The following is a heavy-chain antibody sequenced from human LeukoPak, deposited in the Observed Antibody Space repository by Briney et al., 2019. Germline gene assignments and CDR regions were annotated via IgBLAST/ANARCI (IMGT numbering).Heavy chain of an antibody. D-gene: IGHD3-22*01. CDR1: GGSFSGYY. V-gene: IGHV4-34*01. CDR2: INHSGST. CDR3: ARLGYYYDSSGYYSTHAFDI. J-gene: IGHJ3*02. Sequence: SETLSLTCAVHGGSFSGYYWSWIRQPPGKGLEWIGEINHSGSTNYNPSLKSRVTISVDTSKNQFSLKLSSVTAADTAVYYCARLGYYYDSSGYYSTHAFDIWGQGTMVTVSS.